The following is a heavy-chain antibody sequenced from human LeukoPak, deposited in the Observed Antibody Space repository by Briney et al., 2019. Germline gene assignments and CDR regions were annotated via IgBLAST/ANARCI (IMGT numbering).Heavy chain of an antibody. V-gene: IGHV1-69*13. CDR3: ARGHQSIYDSFWAQTAFDY. Sequence: GASVKVSCKASGGTFSSYAISWVQQAPGQGLEWMGGIIPIFGTANYAQKFQGRVTITADESTSTAYMELSSLRSEDTAVYYCARGHQSIYDSFWAQTAFDYWGQGTLVTVSS. CDR2: IIPIFGTA. D-gene: IGHD3-22*01. CDR1: GGTFSSYA. J-gene: IGHJ4*02.